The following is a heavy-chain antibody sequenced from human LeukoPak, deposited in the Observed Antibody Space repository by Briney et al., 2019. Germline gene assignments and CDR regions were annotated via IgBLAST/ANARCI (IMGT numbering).Heavy chain of an antibody. CDR1: GYTFTSYD. V-gene: IGHV1-8*01. Sequence: ASVKVSCKASGYTFTSYDINWVRQATGQGLEWMGWMNPNSGNAGYAQKFQGRVTMTRNTSISTAYMELSSLRSEDTAVYYCAIRYGSGEKYYYYYYMDVWGKGTTVTVSS. CDR3: AIRYGSGEKYYYYYYMDV. J-gene: IGHJ6*03. CDR2: MNPNSGNA. D-gene: IGHD3-10*01.